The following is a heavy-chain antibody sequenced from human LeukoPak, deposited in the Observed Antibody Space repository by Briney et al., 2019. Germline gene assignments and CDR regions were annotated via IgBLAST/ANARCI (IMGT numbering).Heavy chain of an antibody. D-gene: IGHD3-10*01. CDR3: ARDLHYYGSGI. CDR1: GITLSNYG. V-gene: IGHV3-23*01. Sequence: GGSLRLSCAVSGITLSNYGMSWVRQAPGKGLEWVAGISDSGGATNYADSVKGRFTISRDNRKNTLYLQMNSLRAEDTAVYYCARDLHYYGSGIWGQGTLVTVSS. J-gene: IGHJ4*02. CDR2: ISDSGGAT.